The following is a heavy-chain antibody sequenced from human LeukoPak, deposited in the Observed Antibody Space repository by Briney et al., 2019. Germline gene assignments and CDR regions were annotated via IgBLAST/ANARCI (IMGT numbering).Heavy chain of an antibody. CDR2: TSYDESNK. V-gene: IGHV3-30*18. CDR3: AKSGGYCSGGSCPGGYYYGMDV. D-gene: IGHD2-15*01. CDR1: GFTFSSYA. Sequence: GRSLRLSCAASGFTFSSYAMYWVRQAPGKGLEWVAVTSYDESNKSYADSVKGRFTISRDNSKNTLYLQMDSLRAEDTAVYYCAKSGGYCSGGSCPGGYYYGMDVWGQGTTVTVSS. J-gene: IGHJ6*02.